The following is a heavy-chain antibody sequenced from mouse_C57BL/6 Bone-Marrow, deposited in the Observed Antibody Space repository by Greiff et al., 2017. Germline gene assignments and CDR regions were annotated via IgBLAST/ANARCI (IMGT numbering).Heavy chain of an antibody. D-gene: IGHD3-2*02. CDR2: IDPSDSYT. J-gene: IGHJ4*01. Sequence: QVQLQQPGAELVRPGTSVKLSCKASGYTFTSYWMHWVKQRPGQGLEWIGVIDPSDSYTNYNQKFKGKATLTVDTSSSTAYMQLSSLTSEDSAVYYCARKLRLRYYAMDYWGQGTSGTVSS. CDR1: GYTFTSYW. V-gene: IGHV1-59*01. CDR3: ARKLRLRYYAMDY.